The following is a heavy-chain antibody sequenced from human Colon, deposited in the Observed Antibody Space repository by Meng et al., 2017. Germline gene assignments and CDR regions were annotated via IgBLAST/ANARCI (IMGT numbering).Heavy chain of an antibody. CDR3: VRGQGTTQRGFCSGGWGSSDS. J-gene: IGHJ5*02. V-gene: IGHV4-4*03. CDR2: IKHGGST. Sequence: PLLVAGPRLVQPPQASSPTWRVSGGSLFRTHFWSWFRKTPGKGREWIGQIKHGGSTNYNPSLISRVTIFVAISKSQFSLTLTYVTAQDTAVYYCVRGQGTTQRGFCSGGWGSSDSWGQGTLVTVSS. D-gene: IGHD2-15*01. CDR1: GGSLFRTHF.